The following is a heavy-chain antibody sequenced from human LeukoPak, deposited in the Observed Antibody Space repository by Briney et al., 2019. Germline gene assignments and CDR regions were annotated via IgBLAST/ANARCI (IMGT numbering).Heavy chain of an antibody. J-gene: IGHJ3*02. CDR1: VFTFTSSA. CDR2: ITGSGGTT. CDR3: AGGSYSTSYAFDI. Sequence: GGSLRLSCAASVFTFTSSAMSWVRQAPGKGLEWVSSITGSGGTTYYADSAKGRLTISRDNSKNTLYLQMNSRRADDTAVYYCAGGSYSTSYAFDIWGQGTTVTVSS. D-gene: IGHD1-26*01. V-gene: IGHV3-23*01.